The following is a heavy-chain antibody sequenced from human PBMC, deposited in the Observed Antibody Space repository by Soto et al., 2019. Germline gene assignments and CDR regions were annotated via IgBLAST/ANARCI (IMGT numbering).Heavy chain of an antibody. Sequence: GGSLRLSCAASGFTFTSHSMTWVRQAPGKGLEWVSFITSNSNYIYYADSVRGRFTISRDNAKNSLYLQINSLRAEDTAVYYCARGQRWQDYWGQGTLVTVSS. CDR1: GFTFTSHS. CDR2: ITSNSNYI. CDR3: ARGQRWQDY. J-gene: IGHJ4*02. V-gene: IGHV3-21*01. D-gene: IGHD4-17*01.